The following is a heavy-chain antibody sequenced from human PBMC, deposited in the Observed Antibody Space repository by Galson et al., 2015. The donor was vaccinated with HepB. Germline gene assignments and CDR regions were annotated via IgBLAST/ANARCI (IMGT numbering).Heavy chain of an antibody. CDR2: ISHAGTTE. V-gene: IGHV3-30*04. Sequence: SLRLSCAASGFTFSSYAMHWVRQAPGKGLEWVAFISHAGTTEDYADSVRGRFSVSRDTSKDTLYLQMNRLRTDDTAVYWCTYSDHLETDYWGQGTLVTVSS. CDR1: GFTFSSYA. D-gene: IGHD4-17*01. CDR3: TYSDHLETDY. J-gene: IGHJ4*02.